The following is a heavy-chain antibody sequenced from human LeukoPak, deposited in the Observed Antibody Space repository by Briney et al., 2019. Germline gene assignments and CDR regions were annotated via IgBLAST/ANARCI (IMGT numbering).Heavy chain of an antibody. J-gene: IGHJ4*02. CDR1: GYSLTTHW. D-gene: IGHD1/OR15-1a*01. CDR2: IFPGDSET. V-gene: IGHV5-51*01. CDR3: ATSESQTKFDY. Sequence: GESLKISCKGSGYSLTTHWIGWVRQMPGKGLEWMGIIFPGDSETTYNPSFQGRVTFSADKSTNTAYLQWSTLKASDSAIYYCATSESQTKFDYWGQGTLVTVSS.